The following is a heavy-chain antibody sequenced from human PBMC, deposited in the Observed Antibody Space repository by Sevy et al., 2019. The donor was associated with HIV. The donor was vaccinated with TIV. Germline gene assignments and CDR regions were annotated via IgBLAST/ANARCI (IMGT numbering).Heavy chain of an antibody. CDR3: ARDIPTPLAAAGNPFDY. D-gene: IGHD6-13*01. V-gene: IGHV3-30-3*01. J-gene: IGHJ4*02. CDR1: GFTFSSYA. CDR2: ISYDGSNK. Sequence: GGSLRLSCAASGFTFSSYAMHWVRQAPGKGLEWVAVISYDGSNKYYADSVKGRFTISRDNSKNTQYLQMNSLRAEDTAVYYCARDIPTPLAAAGNPFDYWGQGTLVTVSS.